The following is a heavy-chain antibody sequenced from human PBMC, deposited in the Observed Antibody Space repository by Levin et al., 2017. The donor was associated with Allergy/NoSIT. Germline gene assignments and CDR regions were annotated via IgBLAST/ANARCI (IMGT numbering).Heavy chain of an antibody. D-gene: IGHD4-17*01. CDR1: GYTFTDYY. V-gene: IGHV1-2*02. Sequence: GESLKISCQAAGYTFTDYYMHWVRQAPGQGLEWMGWVNCNSGDTHYAQKFQGRVTMTRDTSITTAYIELSSLRSDDTALYYCARNDYGDYVQNFDYWGQGTLVTVSS. CDR3: ARNDYGDYVQNFDY. J-gene: IGHJ4*02. CDR2: VNCNSGDT.